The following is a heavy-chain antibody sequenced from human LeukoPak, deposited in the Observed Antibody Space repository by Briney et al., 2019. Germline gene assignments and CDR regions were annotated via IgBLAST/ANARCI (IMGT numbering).Heavy chain of an antibody. D-gene: IGHD2-2*02. V-gene: IGHV1-2*02. Sequence: SVKVSCKASGYTFTGYYMHWVRQAPGQGLEWMGWINPNSGGTNYAQKFQGRVTMTRDTSISTAYMELSRLRSDDTAVYYCARDSLYCSSTSCYMGGFDYWGQGTLVTVSS. J-gene: IGHJ4*02. CDR2: INPNSGGT. CDR3: ARDSLYCSSTSCYMGGFDY. CDR1: GYTFTGYY.